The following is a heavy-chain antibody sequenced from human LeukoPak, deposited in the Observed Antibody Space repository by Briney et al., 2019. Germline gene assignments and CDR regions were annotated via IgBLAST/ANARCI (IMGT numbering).Heavy chain of an antibody. CDR3: AREGGSLRYYGMDV. V-gene: IGHV4-4*02. CDR2: IYYSGST. J-gene: IGHJ6*02. D-gene: IGHD5-12*01. CDR1: GGSISSSNW. Sequence: PSGTLSLTCAVSGGSISSSNWWSWVRQPPGKGLEWIGHIYYSGSTYYNPSLKSRVTISVDMSKNQFSLKLSSVTAADTAVYYCAREGGSLRYYGMDVWGQGTTVTVSS.